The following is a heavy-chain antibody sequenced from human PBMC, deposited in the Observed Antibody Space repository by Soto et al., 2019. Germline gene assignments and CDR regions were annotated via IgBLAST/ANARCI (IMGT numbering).Heavy chain of an antibody. CDR3: ARTSIAAQYAFDI. J-gene: IGHJ3*02. V-gene: IGHV1-2*02. Sequence: QMQLVQSGAEVKKPGASVKVSCKASGYTFTGYYMHWVRQAPGLGLEWMGWINPNSGGTNYAQKFQGRVTMTRDTSISTAYMELSRLRSDDTAVYYCARTSIAAQYAFDIWGQGTMVTVSS. CDR1: GYTFTGYY. CDR2: INPNSGGT. D-gene: IGHD6-6*01.